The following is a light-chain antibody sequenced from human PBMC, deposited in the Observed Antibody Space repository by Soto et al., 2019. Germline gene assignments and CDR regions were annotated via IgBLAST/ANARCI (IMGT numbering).Light chain of an antibody. CDR1: ENVKFN. CDR3: QQYYNWPLT. V-gene: IGKV3-15*01. Sequence: EIVMTQSPATLSVSPGERATLSGRASENVKFNLAWYQQRPGQAPRLLFYNASTRAPSFPARFSGSGSGTDYILTISSLQSEDLAVYYCQQYYNWPLTFGQGTRLEIK. J-gene: IGKJ5*01. CDR2: NAS.